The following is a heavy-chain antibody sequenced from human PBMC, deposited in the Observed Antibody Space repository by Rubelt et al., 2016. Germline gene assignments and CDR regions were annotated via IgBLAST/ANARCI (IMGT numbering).Heavy chain of an antibody. Sequence: GSGGGLVQPGGSLRLSCAASGFTFTTHGMSWVRQAPGKGLEGVSSISSTSSYRYYADSVKGRFTISRDNAKNSLYLQMNSLRDDETAVYYCARTSSSSCDYWGQGTLVTVSS. CDR1: GFTFTTHG. CDR2: ISSTSSYR. CDR3: ARTSSSSCDY. D-gene: IGHD6-6*01. V-gene: IGHV3-21*01. J-gene: IGHJ4*02.